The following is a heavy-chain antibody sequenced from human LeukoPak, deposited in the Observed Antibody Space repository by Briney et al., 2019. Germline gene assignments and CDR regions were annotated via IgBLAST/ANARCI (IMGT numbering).Heavy chain of an antibody. Sequence: GGSLRLSCAASGFTFSSYAMSWVRQAPGKGLEWVSAISGSGGSTYYADSAKGRFTISRDNSKNTLYLQMNSLRAEDTAVYYCAKGGAAAGILSSKPQKAHFDYWGQGTLVTVSS. J-gene: IGHJ4*02. CDR1: GFTFSSYA. D-gene: IGHD6-13*01. V-gene: IGHV3-23*01. CDR3: AKGGAAAGILSSKPQKAHFDY. CDR2: ISGSGGST.